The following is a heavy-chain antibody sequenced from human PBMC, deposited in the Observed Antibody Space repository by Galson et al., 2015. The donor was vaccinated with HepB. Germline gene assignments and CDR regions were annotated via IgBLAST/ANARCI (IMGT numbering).Heavy chain of an antibody. Sequence: SLRLSCAASGFTFSSYGMHWVRQAPGKGLEWVAVISYDGSNKYYADSVKGRFTISRDNSKNTLYLQMNSLRAEDTAVYYCAKDTYYYGSGRPYYFDYWGQGTWSPSPQ. CDR2: ISYDGSNK. J-gene: IGHJ4*02. CDR1: GFTFSSYG. CDR3: AKDTYYYGSGRPYYFDY. D-gene: IGHD3-10*01. V-gene: IGHV3-30*18.